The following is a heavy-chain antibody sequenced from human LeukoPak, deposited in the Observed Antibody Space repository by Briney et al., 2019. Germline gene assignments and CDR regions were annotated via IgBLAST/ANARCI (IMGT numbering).Heavy chain of an antibody. CDR3: ARAGGYCSGGSCYRGYSWFDP. D-gene: IGHD2-15*01. J-gene: IGHJ5*02. CDR2: ILYNGSNK. CDR1: GFTFSSSD. V-gene: IGHV3-33*01. Sequence: GGSLRLSCAASGFTFSSSDMHWVRQAPGKGLEWVTVILYNGSNKYYADSVKGRFTISRDNSKNTLYLQMNSLRVEDTAVYYCARAGGYCSGGSCYRGYSWFDPWGHGTLVTVSS.